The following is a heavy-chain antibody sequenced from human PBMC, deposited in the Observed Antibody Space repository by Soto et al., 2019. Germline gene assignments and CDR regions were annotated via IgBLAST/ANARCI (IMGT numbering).Heavy chain of an antibody. V-gene: IGHV3-30-3*01. CDR1: GFTFSSYA. CDR3: AREITTGQLWRLGYGMDV. Sequence: PGGSLRLSCAASGFTFSSYAMHWVRQAPGKGLEWVAVISYDGSNKYYADSVKGRFTISRDNSKNTLYLQMNSLRAEDTAVYYCAREITTGQLWRLGYGMDVWGQGTTVTVSS. D-gene: IGHD5-18*01. J-gene: IGHJ6*02. CDR2: ISYDGSNK.